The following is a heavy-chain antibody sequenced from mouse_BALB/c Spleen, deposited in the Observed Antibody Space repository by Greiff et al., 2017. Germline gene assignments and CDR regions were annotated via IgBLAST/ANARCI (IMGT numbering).Heavy chain of an antibody. Sequence: DVMLVESGGGLVKPGGSLKLSCAASGFTFSSYAMSWVRQSPEKRLEWVAEISSGGSYTYYPDTVTGRFTISRDNAKNTLYLEMSSLRSEDTAMYYCARELDYYGSSYWYFDVWGAGTTVTVSS. J-gene: IGHJ1*01. D-gene: IGHD1-1*01. CDR3: ARELDYYGSSYWYFDV. V-gene: IGHV5-9-4*01. CDR2: ISSGGSYT. CDR1: GFTFSSYA.